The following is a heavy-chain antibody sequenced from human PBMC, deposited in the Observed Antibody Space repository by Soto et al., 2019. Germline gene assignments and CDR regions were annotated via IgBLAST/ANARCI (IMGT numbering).Heavy chain of an antibody. D-gene: IGHD6-6*01. Sequence: HPGGSLRLSCAASGFTFSSYAMSWVRQAPGKGLEWVSAISGSGGSTYYADSVKGRFTISRGNSKNTLYLQMNSLRAEDTAVYYCAKRDGSSSGLYNWFDPWGQGTLVTVSS. CDR2: ISGSGGST. J-gene: IGHJ5*02. V-gene: IGHV3-23*01. CDR3: AKRDGSSSGLYNWFDP. CDR1: GFTFSSYA.